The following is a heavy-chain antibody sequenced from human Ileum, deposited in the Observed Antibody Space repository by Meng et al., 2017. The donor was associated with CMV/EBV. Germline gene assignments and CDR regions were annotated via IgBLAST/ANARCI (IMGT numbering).Heavy chain of an antibody. Sequence: GGSLRLSCAASGFTFRTYSMNWVRQAPGKGLEWVSFISTSSNYIYYSDSVKGRFTISRDNAKNSLYLQMNSLRVDDTALYYCVRDLNNGRYAGTGASYWGQGTLVTVSS. V-gene: IGHV3-21*04. CDR3: VRDLNNGRYAGTGASY. J-gene: IGHJ4*02. CDR1: GFTFRTYS. D-gene: IGHD2-8*01. CDR2: ISTSSNYI.